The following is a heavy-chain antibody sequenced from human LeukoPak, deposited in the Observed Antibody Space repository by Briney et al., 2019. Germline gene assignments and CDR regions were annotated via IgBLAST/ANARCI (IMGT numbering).Heavy chain of an antibody. CDR1: GGTFSSYA. D-gene: IGHD4-23*01. V-gene: IGHV1-69*06. Sequence: VKVSCKASGGTFSSYAISWVRQAPGQGLEWMGGIIPIFGTANYAQKFQGRVTITADKSTSTAYMELSSLRSDDTAVYYCARDLADYGGNSFDYWGQGTLVTVSS. CDR3: ARDLADYGGNSFDY. J-gene: IGHJ4*02. CDR2: IIPIFGTA.